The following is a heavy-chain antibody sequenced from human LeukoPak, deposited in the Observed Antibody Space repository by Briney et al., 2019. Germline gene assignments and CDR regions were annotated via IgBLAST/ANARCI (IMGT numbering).Heavy chain of an antibody. J-gene: IGHJ4*02. D-gene: IGHD6-13*01. CDR2: INHSGST. Sequence: SETLSLTCAVYGGSFSGYYWSWIRQPPGKGLEWIGEINHSGSTNYNPSLRSRVTISVDTSKNQFSLKLSSVTAADTAVYYCARGPIGAAADLGYWGQGTLVTVSS. CDR3: ARGPIGAAADLGY. CDR1: GGSFSGYY. V-gene: IGHV4-34*01.